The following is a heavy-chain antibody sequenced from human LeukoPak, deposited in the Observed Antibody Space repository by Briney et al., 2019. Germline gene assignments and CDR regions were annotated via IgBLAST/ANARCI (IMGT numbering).Heavy chain of an antibody. CDR1: GGSISSYY. V-gene: IGHV4-59*01. D-gene: IGHD5-12*01. CDR3: ARDGPHVAQGWFDP. Sequence: PSETLSLTCTVSGGSISSYYWSWIRQPPGKGLEWIGYTHYSGSTNYNPSLQSRVTISIDTSKNQFSLKLSSVTAADTAVYYCARDGPHVAQGWFDPWGQGSLATVSS. J-gene: IGHJ5*02. CDR2: THYSGST.